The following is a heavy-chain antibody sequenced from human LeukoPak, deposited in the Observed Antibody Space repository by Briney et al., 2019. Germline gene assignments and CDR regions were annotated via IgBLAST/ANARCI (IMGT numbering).Heavy chain of an antibody. D-gene: IGHD1-26*01. J-gene: IGHJ4*02. V-gene: IGHV4-30-4*08. CDR2: IYYSGST. CDR3: AREGGSYLIDY. CDR1: GGSISSGDYY. Sequence: SQTLSLTCTVAGGSISSGDYYWSWIRQPPGNGLEWIGYIYYSGSTYYNPSLKSRVTISVDTSKNQFSLKLSSVTAADTAVYYCAREGGSYLIDYWGQGTLVTVSS.